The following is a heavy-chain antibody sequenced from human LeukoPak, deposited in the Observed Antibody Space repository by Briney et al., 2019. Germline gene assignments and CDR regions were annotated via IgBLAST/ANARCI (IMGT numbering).Heavy chain of an antibody. J-gene: IGHJ4*02. CDR2: IWYDGTNK. Sequence: GTSLRLSCAASGFTFNSYAMHWVRQAPGKGLEWVAVIWYDGTNKYYTDSVKGRFTISRDNSKNTVYLQMNRLRAEDTAVYYCASDILTGYTETNFWGQGNLVTVSS. D-gene: IGHD3-9*01. V-gene: IGHV3-33*01. CDR1: GFTFNSYA. CDR3: ASDILTGYTETNF.